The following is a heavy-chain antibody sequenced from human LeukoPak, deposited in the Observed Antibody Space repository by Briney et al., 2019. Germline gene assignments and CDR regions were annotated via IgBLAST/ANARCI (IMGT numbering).Heavy chain of an antibody. J-gene: IGHJ5*02. CDR2: FYHNRGA. CDR1: GGSISGYY. Sequence: PSETLSLTCTVSGGSISGYYWSWSRQPPGKGVEWIGNFYHNRGAWYKSSLKSRVTTSVDTSKNQFSLKLSSVTAADTAVYYCARDYYGSGAFDPWGQGTLVTVSS. V-gene: IGHV4-59*12. D-gene: IGHD3-10*01. CDR3: ARDYYGSGAFDP.